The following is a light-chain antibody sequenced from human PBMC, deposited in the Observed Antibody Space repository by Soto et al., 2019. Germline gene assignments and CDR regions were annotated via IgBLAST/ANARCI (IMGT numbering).Light chain of an antibody. Sequence: ETRITHSPATVAVSPGERATLSCSASQSVYSSLAWYQQRHGQAPRLLIYGASTRATGIPARFSGSGSGTEFTLTISRLQSEDFAVYYCQQYNNWPPWTFGQGTKVDI. J-gene: IGKJ1*01. CDR3: QQYNNWPPWT. CDR2: GAS. CDR1: QSVYSS. V-gene: IGKV3-15*01.